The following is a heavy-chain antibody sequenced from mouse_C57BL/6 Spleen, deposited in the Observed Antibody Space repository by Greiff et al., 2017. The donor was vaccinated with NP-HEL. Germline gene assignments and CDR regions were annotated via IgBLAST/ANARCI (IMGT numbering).Heavy chain of an antibody. CDR2: IDPETGGT. Sequence: QVQLKQSGAELVRPGASVTLSCKASGYTFTDYEMHWVKQTPVHGLEWIGAIDPETGGTAYNQKFKGKAILTADKSSSTAYMELRSLTSEDSAVYYCTRSYYSKGGDYWGQGTTLTVSS. D-gene: IGHD2-5*01. CDR3: TRSYYSKGGDY. J-gene: IGHJ2*01. CDR1: GYTFTDYE. V-gene: IGHV1-15*01.